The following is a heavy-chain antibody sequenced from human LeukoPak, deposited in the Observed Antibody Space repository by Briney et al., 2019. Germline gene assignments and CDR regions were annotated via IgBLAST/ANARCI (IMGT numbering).Heavy chain of an antibody. CDR1: GFTFGRYG. CDR2: IKQTGSEK. J-gene: IGHJ5*02. D-gene: IGHD3-16*01. Sequence: PGGSRRFSFEASGFTFGRYGMTWVRQAPGKGRNWWANIKQTGSEKYYVESVKGRFTISRDNAKNSLYLQMNSLRAEDTAVYFCAKGDKMLTWRRTYNRFDPWGQGTLVTVSS. V-gene: IGHV3-7*01. CDR3: AKGDKMLTWRRTYNRFDP.